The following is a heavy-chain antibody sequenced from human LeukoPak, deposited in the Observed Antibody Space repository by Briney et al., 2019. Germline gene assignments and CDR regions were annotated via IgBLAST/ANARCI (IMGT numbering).Heavy chain of an antibody. CDR1: GFNFSEAW. CDR3: TTGGVTDY. D-gene: IGHD2-21*02. Sequence: PGGCLRPSCTVSGFNFSEAWMSWVRQAPRKGLEWVGRIKTKADGETTDYGTRVRGRFTISRDDSKTTMYLQMTRLKTEDTGVYYCTTGGVTDYWGRGILVTVSS. CDR2: IKTKADGETT. J-gene: IGHJ4*02. V-gene: IGHV3-15*05.